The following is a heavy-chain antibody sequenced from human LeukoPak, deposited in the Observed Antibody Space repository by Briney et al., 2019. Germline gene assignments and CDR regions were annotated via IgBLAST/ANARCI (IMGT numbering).Heavy chain of an antibody. CDR2: IYYSGST. Sequence: PSETLSLTCTVSGGSISSYYWSWIRQPPGKGLEWVGYIYYSGSTNYNPPLISQVTITVDTAKNQSSLKLSSVSAADTAVYYCARVGIDYGGNIIKYCFDYWGQGSLVTVSS. J-gene: IGHJ4*02. CDR1: GGSISSYY. V-gene: IGHV4-59*01. CDR3: ARVGIDYGGNIIKYCFDY. D-gene: IGHD4-23*01.